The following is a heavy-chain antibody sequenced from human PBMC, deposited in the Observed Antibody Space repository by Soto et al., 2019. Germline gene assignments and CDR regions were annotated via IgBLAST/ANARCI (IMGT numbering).Heavy chain of an antibody. Sequence: QVQLQESGPGLVKPSQTLSLTCTVSGGSISSGGYYWSWIRQHPGKGLEWIGYIYYSGSTYYNPSLKRAVTISVDTSKNQFSLTLSSVTAADTAVYYCARGVRTSTPKFGDPAFDYWGQGTLVTVSS. J-gene: IGHJ4*02. CDR3: ARGVRTSTPKFGDPAFDY. D-gene: IGHD2-2*01. V-gene: IGHV4-31*01. CDR2: IYYSGST. CDR1: GGSISSGGYY.